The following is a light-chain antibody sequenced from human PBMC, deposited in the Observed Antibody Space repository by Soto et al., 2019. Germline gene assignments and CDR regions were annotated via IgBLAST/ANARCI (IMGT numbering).Light chain of an antibody. CDR2: DAS. Sequence: EIVLTQSPATLSLSPGERATLSCRTSQSVSTFLAWYQHKPGQAPRLLIHDASSRATGVPPRFSGSGSGTDFTLTISSLEPEDFAVYYCQQRGTFGQGTKVDIK. V-gene: IGKV3-11*01. CDR1: QSVSTF. J-gene: IGKJ1*01. CDR3: QQRGT.